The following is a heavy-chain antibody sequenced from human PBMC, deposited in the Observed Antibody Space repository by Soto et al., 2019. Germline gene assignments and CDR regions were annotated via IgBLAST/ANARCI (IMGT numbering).Heavy chain of an antibody. CDR3: ARDDYGDTGGMDV. J-gene: IGHJ6*02. D-gene: IGHD4-17*01. CDR2: INHSGST. CDR1: GGSFSGYY. V-gene: IGHV4-34*01. Sequence: SETLSLTCAVYGGSFSGYYWSWIRQPPGKGLEWIGEINHSGSTNYNPSLKSRVTISVDTSKNQFSLKLSSVTAADTAVYYCARDDYGDTGGMDVWGQGTTVTVSS.